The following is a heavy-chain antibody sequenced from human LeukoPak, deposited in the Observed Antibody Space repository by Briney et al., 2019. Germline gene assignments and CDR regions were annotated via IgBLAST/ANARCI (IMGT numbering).Heavy chain of an antibody. Sequence: PSETLSLTCAVYGGSFSGYYWSWIRQPPGKGLEWIGEINHSGSTNYNPSLKSRVTISVDTSKNQFSLKLSSVTAADTAVYYCARATITSSSSWHSVWFDPWGQGTLVTVSS. CDR2: INHSGST. J-gene: IGHJ5*02. V-gene: IGHV4-34*01. D-gene: IGHD6-13*01. CDR3: ARATITSSSSWHSVWFDP. CDR1: GGSFSGYY.